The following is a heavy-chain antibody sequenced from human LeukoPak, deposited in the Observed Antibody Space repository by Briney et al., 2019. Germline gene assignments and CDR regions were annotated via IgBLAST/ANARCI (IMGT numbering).Heavy chain of an antibody. V-gene: IGHV3-48*01. Sequence: GGSLRLSCAASGFTFSSYSMNWVRQAPGKGLEWVSYISHSSSTIYYADSVKGRFTISRDNAKKSLYLQMNSLRAEDTAVYYCAKEEFPYYDILTGYQPPGYWGQGTLVTVSS. CDR1: GFTFSSYS. CDR2: ISHSSSTI. J-gene: IGHJ4*02. CDR3: AKEEFPYYDILTGYQPPGY. D-gene: IGHD3-9*01.